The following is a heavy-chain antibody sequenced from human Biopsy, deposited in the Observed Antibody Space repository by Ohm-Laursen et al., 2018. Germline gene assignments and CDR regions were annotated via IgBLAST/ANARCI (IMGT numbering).Heavy chain of an antibody. Sequence: SLRLSCAASGSTVSDNHISWIRQAPGKGLQWVSLIYSDGNTYYADSVKGRFTISRDIPRNTLYLQMNSLRAEDTAVYYCARGPGKLWSGYYTWGQGSPVTVSS. CDR2: IYSDGNT. CDR3: ARGPGKLWSGYYT. D-gene: IGHD3-3*01. J-gene: IGHJ5*02. CDR1: GSTVSDNH. V-gene: IGHV3-53*01.